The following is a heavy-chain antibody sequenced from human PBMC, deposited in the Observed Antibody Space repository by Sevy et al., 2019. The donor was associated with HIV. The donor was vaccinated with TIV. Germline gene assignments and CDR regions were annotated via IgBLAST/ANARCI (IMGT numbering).Heavy chain of an antibody. D-gene: IGHD5-18*01. CDR1: GFTFSGSA. CDR3: TGLDTAMVPFDY. J-gene: IGHJ4*02. CDR2: IRSKANSYAT. V-gene: IGHV3-73*01. Sequence: GGSLRLSCAASGFTFSGSAMHWVRQASGKGLEWVGRIRSKANSYATAYAASVKGRFTISRDDSKNTAYLQMNSLKTEDTAVYYCTGLDTAMVPFDYWGQGTLVTVSS.